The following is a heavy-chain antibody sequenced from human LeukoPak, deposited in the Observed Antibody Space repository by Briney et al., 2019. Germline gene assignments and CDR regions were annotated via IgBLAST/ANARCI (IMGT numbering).Heavy chain of an antibody. V-gene: IGHV4-59*01. CDR2: IYYSGST. CDR1: GGSISSYY. CDR3: AREGSGSADAFDI. Sequence: SETLSLTCTVSGGSISSYYWSWIRQPPGKGLEWIGYIYYSGSTNYNPSLESRVTISVGTSKNQFSLKLSSVTPADTAVYYCAREGSGSADAFDIWGLGTMVTVSS. J-gene: IGHJ3*02. D-gene: IGHD3-10*01.